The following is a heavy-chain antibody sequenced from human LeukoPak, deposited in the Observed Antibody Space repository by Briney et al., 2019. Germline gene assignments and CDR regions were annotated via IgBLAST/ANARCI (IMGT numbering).Heavy chain of an antibody. CDR1: GVSISSYY. D-gene: IGHD3-9*01. Sequence: SETLSLTCTVSGVSISSYYWSWIRQPPGKGLEWIGYIYYSGSTNYNPSLKSRVIISVDTSKNQFSLKLSSVTAADTAVYYCARDMTDWWFDPWGQGTLVTVSS. J-gene: IGHJ5*02. V-gene: IGHV4-59*01. CDR2: IYYSGST. CDR3: ARDMTDWWFDP.